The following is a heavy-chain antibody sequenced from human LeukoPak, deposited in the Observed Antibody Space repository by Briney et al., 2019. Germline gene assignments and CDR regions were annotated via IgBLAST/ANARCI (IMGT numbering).Heavy chain of an antibody. D-gene: IGHD2-15*01. Sequence: PGGSLRLSCAASGFTFSSYGMHWVRQAPGKGLEWVAVISYDGSNKYYADSVKGRFTISRDNSKNTLYLQINSLRAEDTAVYYCARDSVVVVAATTGVDYWGQGTLVTVSS. CDR3: ARDSVVVVAATTGVDY. CDR2: ISYDGSNK. V-gene: IGHV3-33*05. J-gene: IGHJ4*02. CDR1: GFTFSSYG.